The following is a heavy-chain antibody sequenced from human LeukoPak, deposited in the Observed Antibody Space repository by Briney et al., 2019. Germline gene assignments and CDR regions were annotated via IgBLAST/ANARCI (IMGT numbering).Heavy chain of an antibody. V-gene: IGHV3-7*01. CDR2: IKQDGSEK. J-gene: IGHJ6*02. D-gene: IGHD2-15*01. CDR3: ASYDRGSIPLYYYYGMDV. CDR1: GFTFSSYW. Sequence: PGGSLRLSCAASGFTFSSYWMSWVRQAPGKGLEWVANIKQDGSEKYYVDSEKGRFTISRDNAKNSLYLQMNSLRAEDTAVYYCASYDRGSIPLYYYYGMDVWGQGTTVTVSS.